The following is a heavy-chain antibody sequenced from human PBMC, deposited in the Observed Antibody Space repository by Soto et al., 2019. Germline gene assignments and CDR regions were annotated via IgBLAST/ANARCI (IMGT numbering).Heavy chain of an antibody. J-gene: IGHJ6*02. CDR3: VRVSCMDD. CDR2: ISYDGSNK. CDR1: GFTFSSYA. Sequence: GGSLRLSCAASGFTFSSYAMHWVRQAPGKGLEWVAVISYDGSNKYYADSVKGRFTISRDNSKNTLYLQMNSLRAEDTAVYYCVRVSCMDDWGQGTTVTVSS. V-gene: IGHV3-30*04.